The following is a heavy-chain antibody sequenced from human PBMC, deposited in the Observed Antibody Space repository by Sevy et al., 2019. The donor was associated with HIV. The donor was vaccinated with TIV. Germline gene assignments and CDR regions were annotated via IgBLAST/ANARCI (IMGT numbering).Heavy chain of an antibody. V-gene: IGHV3-21*06. J-gene: IGHJ4*02. CDR2: ISSSSSYI. CDR3: ARPWNYYDSSGFLY. D-gene: IGHD3-22*01. Sequence: GGSLRLSCVVSGFIFSYYDMNWVRQAPGKGLEWVSSISSSSSYINYADSVKGRFTVSRDNDKNLLFLQMNSLRAEDTAFYYCARPWNYYDSSGFLYWGQGTLVTVSS. CDR1: GFIFSYYD.